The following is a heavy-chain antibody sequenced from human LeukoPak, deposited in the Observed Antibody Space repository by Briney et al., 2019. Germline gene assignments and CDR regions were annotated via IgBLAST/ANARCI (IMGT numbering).Heavy chain of an antibody. V-gene: IGHV3-7*01. J-gene: IGHJ4*02. D-gene: IGHD2-2*02. CDR3: ARDARRYCSSTSCYKGFH. CDR2: IKQDGSEK. Sequence: GGSLRLSCAASGFTFSNYWMSWVRQAPGKGLEWVASIKQDGSEKYYVDSVKGRFTISRDNAKNSLSLQMNSLRAEDTALYYCARDARRYCSSTSCYKGFHWGQGTLVTVSS. CDR1: GFTFSNYW.